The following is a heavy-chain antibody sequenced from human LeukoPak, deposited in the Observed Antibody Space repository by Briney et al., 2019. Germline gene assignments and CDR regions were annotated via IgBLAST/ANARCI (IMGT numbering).Heavy chain of an antibody. CDR2: IRHDGSTI. CDR1: GFSFSSYG. D-gene: IGHD1-14*01. J-gene: IGHJ4*02. V-gene: IGHV3-30*02. CDR3: AEGAIRGSITCYFDY. Sequence: GGSLRLSCAASGFSFSSYGMHWVRQAPGKGLEWVAFIRHDGSTINYADSVKGRFTISRDSSRNTLDLQMNSLRVEDTAVYYCAEGAIRGSITCYFDYWGQGTLVTVSS.